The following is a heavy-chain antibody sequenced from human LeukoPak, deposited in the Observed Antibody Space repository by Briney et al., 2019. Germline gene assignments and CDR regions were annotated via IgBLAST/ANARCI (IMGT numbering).Heavy chain of an antibody. CDR3: ARGYSGYDFYFDY. Sequence: PSETLSLTCTVSGGSISSGGYYWSWIRQHPGKGLEWIGYIYYSGSTNYNPSLKSRVTISVDTSKNQFSLKLSSVTAADTAVYYCARGYSGYDFYFDYWGQGTLVTVSS. J-gene: IGHJ4*02. V-gene: IGHV4-61*08. CDR1: GGSISSGGYY. D-gene: IGHD5-12*01. CDR2: IYYSGST.